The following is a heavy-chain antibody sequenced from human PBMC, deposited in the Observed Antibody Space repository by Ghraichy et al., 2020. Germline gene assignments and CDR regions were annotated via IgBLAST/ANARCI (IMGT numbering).Heavy chain of an antibody. V-gene: IGHV4-34*01. CDR3: ARARRLLLWFGEAAPGFDY. J-gene: IGHJ4*02. CDR1: GGSFSGYY. D-gene: IGHD3-10*01. CDR2: INHSGST. Sequence: SETLSLTCAVYGGSFSGYYWSWIRQPPGKGLEWIGEINHSGSTNYNPSLKSRVTISVDTSKNQFSLKLSSVTAADTAVYYCARARRLLLWFGEAAPGFDYWGQGTLVTVSS.